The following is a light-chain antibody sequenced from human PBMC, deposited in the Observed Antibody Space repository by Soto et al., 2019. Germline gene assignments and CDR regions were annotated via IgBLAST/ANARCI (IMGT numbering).Light chain of an antibody. CDR3: QQRGNWPSLT. CDR1: QSVSSN. CDR2: GAS. Sequence: EVVMTQSPDTLSVSPGETATLSCRASQSVSSNLAWYQQKLGQAPRLLIYGASTRATGISARFSGSGSGTEFTLTITSLQSEDFAVYYCQQRGNWPSLTFGGGTKVDIK. J-gene: IGKJ4*01. V-gene: IGKV3-15*01.